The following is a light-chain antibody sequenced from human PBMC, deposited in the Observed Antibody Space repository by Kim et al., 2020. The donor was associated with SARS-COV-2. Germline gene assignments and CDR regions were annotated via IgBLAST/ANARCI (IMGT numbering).Light chain of an antibody. CDR3: QQYNHYST. CDR2: KTS. J-gene: IGKJ1*01. V-gene: IGKV1-5*03. Sequence: SACVGDRVVITYRASQSLSGWLAWYQQKPGKALKLVIYKTSRLEIGVPSRFSGSGSETEFTLTISSLQPDDFATYYCQQYNHYSTFGQGTKVDIK. CDR1: QSLSGW.